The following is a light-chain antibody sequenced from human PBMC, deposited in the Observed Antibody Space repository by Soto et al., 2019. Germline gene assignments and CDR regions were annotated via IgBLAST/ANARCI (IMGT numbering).Light chain of an antibody. Sequence: QAVVTQEPSLTVSPGGTVTPTCALTTGAVTSDYYPNWFQRRPGQALRTLIYRTSNKHSWTPARFSGSLLGGKAALTLSGVQPEDEADYYCVLLYGGAWVFGGGTKLTVL. CDR2: RTS. CDR1: TGAVTSDYY. CDR3: VLLYGGAWV. J-gene: IGLJ3*02. V-gene: IGLV7-43*01.